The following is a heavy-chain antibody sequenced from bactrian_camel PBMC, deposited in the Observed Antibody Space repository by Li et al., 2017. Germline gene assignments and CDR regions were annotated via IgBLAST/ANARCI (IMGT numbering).Heavy chain of an antibody. Sequence: HVQLVESGGGTAQAGRSLRLSCAASGNTYSLYCPGWFRQTPGKEREQVAVFIYSFGRSTRYADSVKGRLTISQDATNTVNLQMNNLKAEDTAIHYCAADVGMMSGDCRPNYWGQGTQVTVS. V-gene: IGHV3S53*01. CDR3: AADVGMMSGDCRPNY. CDR1: GNTYSLYC. CDR2: YSFGRST. J-gene: IGHJ4*01. D-gene: IGHD7*01.